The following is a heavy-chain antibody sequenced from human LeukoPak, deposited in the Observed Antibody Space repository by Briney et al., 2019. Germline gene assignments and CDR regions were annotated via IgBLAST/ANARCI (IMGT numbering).Heavy chain of an antibody. CDR3: ATDVTVTNGVFDY. D-gene: IGHD4-11*01. CDR1: GYTFTSYY. CDR2: INPSGGST. V-gene: IGHV1-46*01. Sequence: ASVKVSCKASGYTFTSYYMHWVRQAPGQGLEWMGIINPSGGSTSYAQKFQGRVTMTRDTSTSTVYMELRSLRSEDTAVYYCATDVTVTNGVFDYWGQGTLVTVSS. J-gene: IGHJ4*02.